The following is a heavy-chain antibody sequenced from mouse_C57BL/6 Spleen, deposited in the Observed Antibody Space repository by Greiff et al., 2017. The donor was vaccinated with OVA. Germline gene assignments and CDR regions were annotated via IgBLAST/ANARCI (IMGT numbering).Heavy chain of an antibody. CDR3: ARQDAMDY. CDR2: IDPNRGGT. Sequence: QVQLKQSGAELVKPGASVKLSCKASGYTFTSYWMHWVKQRPGRGLEWIGRIDPNRGGTKYNEKFKSKATLTVDKPSSTAYMQLSSLTSEDSAVYYCARQDAMDYWGQGTSVTVSS. V-gene: IGHV1-72*01. CDR1: GYTFTSYW. J-gene: IGHJ4*01.